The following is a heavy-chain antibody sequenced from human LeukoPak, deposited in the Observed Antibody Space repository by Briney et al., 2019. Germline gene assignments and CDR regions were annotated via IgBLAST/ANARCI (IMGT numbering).Heavy chain of an antibody. V-gene: IGHV1-69*05. CDR3: ARANFAVGATTAPDY. D-gene: IGHD1-26*01. CDR1: GYTFTGYY. J-gene: IGHJ4*02. CDR2: IIPIFGTA. Sequence: ASVKVSCKASGYTFTGYYMHWVRQAPGQGLEWMGGIIPIFGTANYAQKFQGRVTVTTDESTSTAYMELSSLRSEDTAVYYCARANFAVGATTAPDYWGQGTLVTVSS.